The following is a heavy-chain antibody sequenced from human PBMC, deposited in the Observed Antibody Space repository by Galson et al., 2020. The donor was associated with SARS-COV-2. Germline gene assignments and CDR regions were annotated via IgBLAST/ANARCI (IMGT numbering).Heavy chain of an antibody. CDR3: ARGTGGSHWWFGL. CDR1: EFSLHTPGQG. D-gene: IGHD3-16*01. V-gene: IGHV2-5*01. CDR2: IYWNDDN. Sequence: SGPTLVKPTQTLTLTCTFSEFSLHTPGQGVGWIRQPPAKALDWHAAIYWNDDNIYRPSLNNRLTITKHTSKNQGVLTMTNMDPVDRATYYCARGTGGSHWWFGLWGRGTLVTGSS. J-gene: IGHJ2*01.